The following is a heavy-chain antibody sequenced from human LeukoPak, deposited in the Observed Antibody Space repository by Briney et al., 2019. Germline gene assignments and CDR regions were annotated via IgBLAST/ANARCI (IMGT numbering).Heavy chain of an antibody. Sequence: ASVKVSCKASGYTFTSYYMHWVRQAPGQGLEWMGIINPSGGSTSYAQKFQGRVTMTRDTSTITVYMELSSLRSEDTAVYYCARGSVRYFDPIHAFDIWGQGTMVTVSS. V-gene: IGHV1-46*03. CDR1: GYTFTSYY. CDR3: ARGSVRYFDPIHAFDI. D-gene: IGHD3-9*01. J-gene: IGHJ3*02. CDR2: INPSGGST.